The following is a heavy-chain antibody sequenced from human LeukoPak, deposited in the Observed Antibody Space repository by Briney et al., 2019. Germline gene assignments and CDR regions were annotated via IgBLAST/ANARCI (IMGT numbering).Heavy chain of an antibody. CDR2: IHYRGNT. D-gene: IGHD6-13*01. Sequence: SETLSLTCTVSGGSISSSSYYWGWIRQPPGKGLEWIGTIHYRGNTYYNPSLKSRVAISVDTSKNQFSLKLTSVTTADTAMYYCARLVGSSWYHEVLFGRDYWGQGTLVTVSS. CDR1: GGSISSSSYY. J-gene: IGHJ4*02. CDR3: ARLVGSSWYHEVLFGRDY. V-gene: IGHV4-39*01.